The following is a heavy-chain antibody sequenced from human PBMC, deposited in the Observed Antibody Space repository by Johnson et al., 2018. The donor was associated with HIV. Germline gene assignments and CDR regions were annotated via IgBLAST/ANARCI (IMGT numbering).Heavy chain of an antibody. V-gene: IGHV3-7*05. Sequence: VQLVESGGGVVQPGRSLRLSCAAYGFTFSSYWMSWVRQAPGTGLVWVANIKQAGSEKYSVDSVKGRFTISTDNAKNSLYLQMTRLRAEDTAVYYCARDSSSWYPPEDAFDIWGQGTMVTVSS. D-gene: IGHD6-13*01. CDR1: GFTFSSYW. J-gene: IGHJ3*02. CDR3: ARDSSSWYPPEDAFDI. CDR2: IKQAGSEK.